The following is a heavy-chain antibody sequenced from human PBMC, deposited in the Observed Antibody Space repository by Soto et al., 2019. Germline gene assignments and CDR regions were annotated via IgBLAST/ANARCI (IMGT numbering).Heavy chain of an antibody. CDR3: ARPGEMATNGRYYFDY. CDR2: IIPIFGTA. J-gene: IGHJ4*02. CDR1: GGTFSSYA. Sequence: QVQLVQSGAEVKKPGSSVKVSCKASGGTFSSYAISWVRQAPGQGLEWMGGIIPIFGTANYAQKFQGRVTITADESTSTAYMELSSPRSEDTAVYYCARPGEMATNGRYYFDYWGQGTLVTVSS. D-gene: IGHD3-10*01. V-gene: IGHV1-69*01.